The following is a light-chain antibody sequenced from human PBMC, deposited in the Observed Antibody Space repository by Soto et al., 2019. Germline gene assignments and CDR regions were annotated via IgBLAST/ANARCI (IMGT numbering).Light chain of an antibody. J-gene: IGKJ1*01. V-gene: IGKV3-15*01. CDR3: QQYDNWPRT. Sequence: EKVMTQSPATLSVSPGERATLSCRSSQSDRRNLAWYQQKPGQPPRLLIYDASTRATVIPSRLSGSRSGTEFTLTISSLKSEDFAVYYCQQYDNWPRTFGQGTKVDIK. CDR2: DAS. CDR1: QSDRRN.